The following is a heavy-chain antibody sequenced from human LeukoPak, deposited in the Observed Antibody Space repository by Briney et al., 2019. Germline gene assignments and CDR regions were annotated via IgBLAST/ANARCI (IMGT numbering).Heavy chain of an antibody. CDR2: ISSSSSYI. CDR3: ARLSPFGITGTTSHYYYYGMDV. J-gene: IGHJ6*02. CDR1: GFTFSSYS. Sequence: GGSLRLSCAASGFTFSSYSMNWVRQAPGKGLEWVSSISSSSSYIYYADSVKGRFTISRDNAKNSLYLQMNSLRAEDTAVYYCARLSPFGITGTTSHYYYYGMDVWGQGTTVTVSS. D-gene: IGHD1-20*01. V-gene: IGHV3-21*04.